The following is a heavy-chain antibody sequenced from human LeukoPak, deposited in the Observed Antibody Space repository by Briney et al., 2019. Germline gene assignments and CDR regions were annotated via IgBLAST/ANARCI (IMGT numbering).Heavy chain of an antibody. CDR1: GYTFTSYG. V-gene: IGHV1-18*01. CDR2: ISAYNGNT. J-gene: IGHJ3*02. CDR3: ARGGGYSGYDKRSDAFDI. Sequence: ASVKVSCKASGYTFTSYGISWVRQAPGQGLEWMGWISAYNGNTNYAQKLQGRVTMTTDTSTSTAYMELRSLRSDDTAVYYCARGGGYSGYDKRSDAFDIWGQGTMVTVSS. D-gene: IGHD5-12*01.